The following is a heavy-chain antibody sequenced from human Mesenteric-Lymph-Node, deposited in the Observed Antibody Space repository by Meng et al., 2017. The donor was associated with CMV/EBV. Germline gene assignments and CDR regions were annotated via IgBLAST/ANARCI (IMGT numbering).Heavy chain of an antibody. J-gene: IGHJ4*02. D-gene: IGHD2-2*01. CDR2: INSDGSTT. V-gene: IGHV3-74*01. CDR3: ASCSSTSCYGY. Sequence: GGSLRLSCAASGFSFSSYWMHWVRQAPGKGLVWVSRINSDGSTTSYADSVKGRFTISRDNAKNTLYLQMNSLRDEDTAVYCCASCSSTSCYGYWGQGTLVTVSS. CDR1: GFSFSSYW.